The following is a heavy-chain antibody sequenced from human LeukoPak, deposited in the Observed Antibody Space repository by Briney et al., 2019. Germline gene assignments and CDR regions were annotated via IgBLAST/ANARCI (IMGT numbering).Heavy chain of an antibody. V-gene: IGHV4-59*01. Sequence: SETLSLTCTVSGGSISSYYWSWIRQPPGKGLEGVGYIYYSGSTNYNPSLKSRVTISVDTYKNQFYLKLSSVTAADTAVYYCARSGIVATIAGFDYWGQGTLVTVSS. CDR2: IYYSGST. D-gene: IGHD5-12*01. J-gene: IGHJ4*02. CDR1: GGSISSYY. CDR3: ARSGIVATIAGFDY.